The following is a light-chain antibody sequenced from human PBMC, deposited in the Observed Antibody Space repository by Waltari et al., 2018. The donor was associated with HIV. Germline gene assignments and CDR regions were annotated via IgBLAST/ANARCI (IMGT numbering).Light chain of an antibody. CDR1: SSAVGGCNY. J-gene: IGLJ1*01. CDR2: EVS. V-gene: IGLV2-8*01. Sequence: QSALTQPPSASGSPGQSVTISCTGTSSAVGGCNYVSWYQLHPGQAPKLRFDEVSKRAAGVPDRCAGSKPGDTASLTVAGLQSADEADYFCASYAGSTNVFGTGTKVTVL. CDR3: ASYAGSTNV.